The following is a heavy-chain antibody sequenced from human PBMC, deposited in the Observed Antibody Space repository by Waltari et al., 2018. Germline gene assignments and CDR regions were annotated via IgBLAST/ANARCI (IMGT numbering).Heavy chain of an antibody. CDR1: GGSINSYY. CDR3: ARELSGVEDAFDI. V-gene: IGHV4-59*01. J-gene: IGHJ3*02. D-gene: IGHD3-3*01. Sequence: QVQLQESGPGLVKPSETLSLTCTVSGGSINSYYWSWIRQPPGKGLEWIGYIYYSGSTNYNPSLKSRVTISVDTSKNQFSLKLSSVTAADTAVYYCARELSGVEDAFDIWGQGTMVTVSS. CDR2: IYYSGST.